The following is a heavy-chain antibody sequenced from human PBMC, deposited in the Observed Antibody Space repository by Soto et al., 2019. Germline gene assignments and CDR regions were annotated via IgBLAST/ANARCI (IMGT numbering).Heavy chain of an antibody. CDR3: ARSIEQLWFPRVYYFDY. CDR1: GFTFSDYY. J-gene: IGHJ4*02. V-gene: IGHV3-11*01. Sequence: PGGSLRLSCAASGFTFSDYYMSWIRQAPGKGLEWVSYISSSGSTIYYADSVKGRFTISRDNAKNSLYLQMNSLRAEDTAVYYCARSIEQLWFPRVYYFDYWGQGTLVTVSS. D-gene: IGHD5-18*01. CDR2: ISSSGSTI.